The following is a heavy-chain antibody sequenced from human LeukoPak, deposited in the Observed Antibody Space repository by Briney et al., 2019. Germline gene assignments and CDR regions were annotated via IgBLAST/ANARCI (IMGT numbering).Heavy chain of an antibody. CDR2: IYYSGST. Sequence: SETLSLTCTVSGGSISSYYWGWIRQPPGKGLEWIGSIYYSGSTYYNPSLKSRVTISVDTSKNQFSLKLSSVTAADTAVYYCARHVGPHAQEVWFDPWGQGTLVTVSS. J-gene: IGHJ5*02. CDR1: GGSISSYY. V-gene: IGHV4-39*01. D-gene: IGHD1-26*01. CDR3: ARHVGPHAQEVWFDP.